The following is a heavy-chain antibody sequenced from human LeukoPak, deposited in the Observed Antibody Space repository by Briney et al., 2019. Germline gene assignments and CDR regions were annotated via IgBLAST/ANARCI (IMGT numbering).Heavy chain of an antibody. CDR3: AEDMSGWGCLDY. D-gene: IGHD6-19*01. Sequence: GGSLRLSCAASGFTFSSHAMSWVRQAPGKGLEWVSAISGSGGSTYYADSVKGRSTISRDNSKNTLYLQMNSLRAEDTAVYYCAEDMSGWGCLDYWGQGTLVTVSS. CDR1: GFTFSSHA. CDR2: ISGSGGST. J-gene: IGHJ4*02. V-gene: IGHV3-23*01.